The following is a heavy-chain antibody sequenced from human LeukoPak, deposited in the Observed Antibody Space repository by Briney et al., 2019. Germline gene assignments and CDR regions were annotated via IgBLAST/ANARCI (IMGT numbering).Heavy chain of an antibody. CDR1: GGSISSSSYY. CDR3: ARDLPGIAGDYFDY. Sequence: SETLSLTCTVSGGSISSSSYYWGWIRQPPGKGLEWIGSIYYSGSTYYNPSLKSRVTISVDTSKNQFSLKLSSVTAADTAVYYCARDLPGIAGDYFDYWGQGNLVTVSS. J-gene: IGHJ4*02. V-gene: IGHV4-39*07. D-gene: IGHD6-13*01. CDR2: IYYSGST.